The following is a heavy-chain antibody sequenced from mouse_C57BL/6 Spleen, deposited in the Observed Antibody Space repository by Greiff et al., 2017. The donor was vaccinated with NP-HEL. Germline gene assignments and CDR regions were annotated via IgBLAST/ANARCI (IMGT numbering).Heavy chain of an antibody. CDR3: ARYYYGSSYKGDYFDY. D-gene: IGHD1-1*01. J-gene: IGHJ2*01. CDR1: GYAFSRYW. Sequence: VQLQESGAELVKPGASVKISCKASGYAFSRYWMNWVKQRPGKGLEWIGQIYPGDGDTNYNGKFKGKATLTADKSSSTAYMQLSSLTSEDSAVYFCARYYYGSSYKGDYFDYWGQGSTLTVSS. CDR2: IYPGDGDT. V-gene: IGHV1-80*01.